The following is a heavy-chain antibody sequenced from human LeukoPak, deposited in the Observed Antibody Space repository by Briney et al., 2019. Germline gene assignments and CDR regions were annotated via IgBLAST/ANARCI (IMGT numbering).Heavy chain of an antibody. CDR1: TFTFSSYG. J-gene: IGHJ4*02. Sequence: PGGSLRLSCAASTFTFSSYGMHWVRQAPGKGLEWVANIKQDGSEKNYVDSVKGRFPISRDNAKNSLYLQMNSLRAEDTAVYYCARDRGRSGYYDYWGQGTLVTVSS. D-gene: IGHD3-22*01. CDR2: IKQDGSEK. V-gene: IGHV3-7*01. CDR3: ARDRGRSGYYDY.